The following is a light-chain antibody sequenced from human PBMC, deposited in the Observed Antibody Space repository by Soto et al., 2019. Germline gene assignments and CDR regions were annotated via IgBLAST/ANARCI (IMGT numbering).Light chain of an antibody. J-gene: IGLJ1*01. V-gene: IGLV2-14*01. Sequence: QSALTQPASVSGSPGQSITISCTGTSSDVGAYNYVSWYQQFPGKAPKLMIYEVTNRPSGVSNRFSGSKSGNTASLTISGLQAEDEGDYYCTSFTTSSTYVFGTGTKGTVL. CDR3: TSFTTSSTYV. CDR1: SSDVGAYNY. CDR2: EVT.